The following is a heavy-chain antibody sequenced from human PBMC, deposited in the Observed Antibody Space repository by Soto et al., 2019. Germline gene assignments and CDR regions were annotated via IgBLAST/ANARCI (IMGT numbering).Heavy chain of an antibody. J-gene: IGHJ4*02. D-gene: IGHD3-10*01. Sequence: QVQLVESGGGVVQPGRSLRLSCAASGFTFSSYAMHWVRQAPGKGLEWVAVISYDGSNKYYADSVKGRFTISRDNSKNTLYRQMNSLRAEDTAVYYCARDVDTGEFLYYFDYWGQGTLVTVSS. CDR1: GFTFSSYA. V-gene: IGHV3-30-3*01. CDR3: ARDVDTGEFLYYFDY. CDR2: ISYDGSNK.